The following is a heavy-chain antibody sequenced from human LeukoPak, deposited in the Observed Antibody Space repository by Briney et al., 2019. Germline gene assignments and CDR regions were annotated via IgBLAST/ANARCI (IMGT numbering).Heavy chain of an antibody. J-gene: IGHJ4*02. CDR3: AKAAFWSHFDY. CDR1: GFTFSSYA. D-gene: IGHD3-3*01. V-gene: IGHV3-23*01. CDR2: LSGSGGST. Sequence: TGGSLRLSCAASGFTFSSYAMSWVRQAPGKGLEWVSSLSGSGGSTHYADSVRGRFTISRDNSKNTLYLQVNSLRAEDTAVYYCAKAAFWSHFDYWGQGTLVTVPS.